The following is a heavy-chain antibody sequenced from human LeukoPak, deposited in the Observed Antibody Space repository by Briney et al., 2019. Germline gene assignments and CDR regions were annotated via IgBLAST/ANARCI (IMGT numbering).Heavy chain of an antibody. D-gene: IGHD4-17*01. CDR1: GGSISSSNW. Sequence: PSETLSLTCAVSGGSISSSNWWSWVRQPPGKGLEWIGEIYHSGSTNYNPSLKSRVTISVDKSKNQFSLKLSSVTAADTAVYYRARESVYGDCFDYWGQGTLVTVSS. CDR2: IYHSGST. V-gene: IGHV4-4*02. J-gene: IGHJ4*02. CDR3: ARESVYGDCFDY.